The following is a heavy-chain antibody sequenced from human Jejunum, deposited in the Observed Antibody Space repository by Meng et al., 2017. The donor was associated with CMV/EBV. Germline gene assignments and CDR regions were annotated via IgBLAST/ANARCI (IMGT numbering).Heavy chain of an antibody. CDR3: ARDGGGYTFGMGWYIDY. V-gene: IGHV3-23*01. J-gene: IGHJ4*02. CDR1: FSTYA. D-gene: IGHD5-18*01. Sequence: FSTYAMGWVRQAPGKGLERVSSINDIGDQTHYPDSVRGRFTISRDNSRNTLYLQMTGLRIEDTAIYYCARDGGGYTFGMGWYIDYWGQGTRVTVSS. CDR2: INDIGDQT.